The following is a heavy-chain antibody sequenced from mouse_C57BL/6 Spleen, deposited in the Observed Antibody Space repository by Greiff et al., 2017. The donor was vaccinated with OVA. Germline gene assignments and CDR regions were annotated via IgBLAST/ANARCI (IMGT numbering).Heavy chain of an antibody. CDR2: IDPSDSYT. D-gene: IGHD4-1*01. Sequence: VQLQQPGAELVMPGASVKLSCKASGYTFTSYWKHWVKQRPGQGLEWIGEIDPSDSYTNYNQKFKGKSTLTVDKSSSTAYMQLSSLTSEGSAVYYCAVLGREAYWGQGSLVTVSA. V-gene: IGHV1-69*01. CDR1: GYTFTSYW. CDR3: AVLGREAY. J-gene: IGHJ3*01.